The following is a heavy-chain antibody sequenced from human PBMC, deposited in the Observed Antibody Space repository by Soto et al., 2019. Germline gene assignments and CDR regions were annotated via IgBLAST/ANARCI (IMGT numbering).Heavy chain of an antibody. CDR3: AKGPYSYGYYFDY. D-gene: IGHD5-18*01. J-gene: IGHJ4*02. V-gene: IGHV3-30*18. CDR1: GFTFSTYG. CDR2: ISYDGSNK. Sequence: GGSLRLSCAASGFTFSTYGMHWVRQAPGKGLEWVAVISYDGSNKYYADSVKGRFTISRDNTKNTLYLQMNSLRAEETAVYYCAKGPYSYGYYFDYWGQGTLVTVSS.